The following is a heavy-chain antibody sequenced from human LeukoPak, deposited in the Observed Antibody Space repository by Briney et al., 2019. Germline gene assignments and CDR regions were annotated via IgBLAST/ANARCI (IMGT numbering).Heavy chain of an antibody. CDR3: ARTTPGGLLYFGV. D-gene: IGHD3-3*01. CDR1: GYSISSDYS. V-gene: IGHV4-38-2*02. Sequence: PSETLSLTCTVSGYSISSDYSWGWIRQPPGRGLEWIGNVHHSGSAYYNSSLESRVSMSLDTARNQFSLTLSSVTAADTAVYYCARTTPGGLLYFGVGGQGILVTVSS. CDR2: VHHSGSA. J-gene: IGHJ4*02.